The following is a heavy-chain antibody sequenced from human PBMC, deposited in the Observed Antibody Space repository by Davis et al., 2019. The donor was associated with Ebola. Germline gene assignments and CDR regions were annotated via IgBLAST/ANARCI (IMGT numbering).Heavy chain of an antibody. J-gene: IGHJ4*02. CDR3: ARAQFPTTSDH. CDR2: INPHNGNT. CDR1: GYTFTGYD. D-gene: IGHD1-1*01. V-gene: IGHV1-18*01. Sequence: ASVKVSCKASGYTFTGYDINWVRQAPGQGLEWMGWINPHNGNTNYAQNVQGRVTMTTDTSTSTAYMEVGILRSDDTAVYYCARAQFPTTSDHWGQGTLVTVSS.